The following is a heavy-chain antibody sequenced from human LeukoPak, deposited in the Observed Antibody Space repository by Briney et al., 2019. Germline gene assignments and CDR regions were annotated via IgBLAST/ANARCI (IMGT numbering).Heavy chain of an antibody. CDR1: GYTFTSYA. D-gene: IGHD1-20*01. V-gene: IGHV1-3*01. CDR2: INAGNGNT. Sequence: ASAKVSCKASGYTFTSYAMHWVRQAPGQRLEWMGWINAGNGNTKYPQKFQGRVTITRDTSASTAYMELSSLRSEDTAVYYCARVGITGHIDYWGQGTLVTVSS. CDR3: ARVGITGHIDY. J-gene: IGHJ4*02.